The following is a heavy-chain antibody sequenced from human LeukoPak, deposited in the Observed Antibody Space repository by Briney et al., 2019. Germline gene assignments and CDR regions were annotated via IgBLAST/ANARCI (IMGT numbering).Heavy chain of an antibody. J-gene: IGHJ6*03. D-gene: IGHD5-12*01. Sequence: GGSLRLSCAASGFTFSSYSMNWVRQAPGKGLEWVSSISSSSSYIYYADSVKGRFTISRDNAKNSLYLQMNSLRAEDTAVYYCARDGYSGYDGYYYYYYYMDVWGKGTTVTVSS. CDR3: ARDGYSGYDGYYYYYYYMDV. V-gene: IGHV3-21*01. CDR2: ISSSSSYI. CDR1: GFTFSSYS.